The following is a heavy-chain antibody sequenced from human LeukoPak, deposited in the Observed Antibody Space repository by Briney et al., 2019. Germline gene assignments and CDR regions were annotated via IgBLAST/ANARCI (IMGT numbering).Heavy chain of an antibody. V-gene: IGHV3-33*06. CDR2: IWYDGSNK. Sequence: PGGSPRLSCAASGFTFSNYGMHWVRQAPGKGLEWVAVIWYDGSNKYYADSVKGRFTISRDNSKNTLYLQMNSLRAEDTAVYYCAKDRETYYYDSSGLDYWGQGTLVTVSS. CDR3: AKDRETYYYDSSGLDY. CDR1: GFTFSNYG. D-gene: IGHD3-22*01. J-gene: IGHJ4*02.